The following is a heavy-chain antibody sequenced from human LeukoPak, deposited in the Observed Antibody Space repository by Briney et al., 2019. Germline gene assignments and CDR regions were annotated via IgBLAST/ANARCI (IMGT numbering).Heavy chain of an antibody. CDR3: ASRALGSWWFDP. Sequence: ASVKVSCKASGYTFTSYGISWVRQAPGQGLEWMGSISAYNGNTNYAQKLQGRVTMTTDTSTSTAYMELRSLRSDDTAVYYCASRALGSWWFDPWGQGTLVTVSS. J-gene: IGHJ5*02. V-gene: IGHV1-18*01. CDR1: GYTFTSYG. D-gene: IGHD3-10*01. CDR2: ISAYNGNT.